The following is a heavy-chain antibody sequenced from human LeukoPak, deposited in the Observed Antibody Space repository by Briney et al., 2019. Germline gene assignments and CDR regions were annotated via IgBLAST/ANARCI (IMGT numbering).Heavy chain of an antibody. D-gene: IGHD5-24*01. V-gene: IGHV4-39*01. CDR2: IYYSGST. Sequence: SETLSLTCTVSGGSISSSSYYWGWIRQPPGKGLERIGSIYYSGSTYYNPSLKSRVTISVDTSKNQFSLKLSSVTAADTAVYYCARQVVMATTNYGSFDYSGQGTLVTVSS. CDR1: GGSISSSSYY. CDR3: ARQVVMATTNYGSFDY. J-gene: IGHJ4*02.